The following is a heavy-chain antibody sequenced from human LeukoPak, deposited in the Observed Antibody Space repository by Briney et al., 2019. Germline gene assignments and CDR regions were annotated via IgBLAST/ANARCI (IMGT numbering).Heavy chain of an antibody. V-gene: IGHV4-34*01. D-gene: IGHD2-15*01. J-gene: IGHJ5*02. CDR1: AGSFSGHY. CDR2: INHSGST. CDR3: ARLPSYCSGGSCYSWWFDP. Sequence: SQTLSLTWSVDAGSFSGHYWSWIRQSPGKGMEWIGEINHSGSTNYNTSLKSRVTISVDTSKNQFSLKLSSVTAADTAVYYCARLPSYCSGGSCYSWWFDPWGQGTLVTVSS.